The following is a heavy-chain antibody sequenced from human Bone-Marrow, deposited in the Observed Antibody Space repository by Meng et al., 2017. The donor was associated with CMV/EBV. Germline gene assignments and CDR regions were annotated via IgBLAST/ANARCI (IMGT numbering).Heavy chain of an antibody. CDR2: ISAYSGNT. D-gene: IGHD1-26*01. J-gene: IGHJ4*02. Sequence: ASVKVSCKASGGTFSSYAISWVRQAPGQGPEWMGWISAYSGNTNYAQKLQGRVTMTTDTSTSTAYMELRSLRSDDTAVYYCAREWELSFDYWGQGTLVTVSS. CDR1: GGTFSSYA. CDR3: AREWELSFDY. V-gene: IGHV1-18*01.